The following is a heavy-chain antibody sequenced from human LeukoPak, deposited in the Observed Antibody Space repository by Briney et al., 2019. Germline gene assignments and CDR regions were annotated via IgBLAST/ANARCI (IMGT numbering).Heavy chain of an antibody. CDR1: GFTFSTYI. CDR2: ITSSSSYI. Sequence: GGSLRLSCAASGFTFSTYIMIWVRQAPGKGLEWVSSITSSSSYIYYANSVKGRFTISRDNAKNSLYLLMNSLRAEDTAVYYCARVMSGSLTFDFWGQGTLVTVSS. D-gene: IGHD3-10*01. CDR3: ARVMSGSLTFDF. J-gene: IGHJ4*02. V-gene: IGHV3-21*01.